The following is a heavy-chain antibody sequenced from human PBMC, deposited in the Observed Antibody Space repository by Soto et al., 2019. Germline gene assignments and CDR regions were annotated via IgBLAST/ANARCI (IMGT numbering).Heavy chain of an antibody. CDR3: ARVTDYSNYAGLRFLAHFDY. CDR2: IYHSGST. Sequence: QVQLQESGPGLVKPSGTLSLTCAVSGGSISSSNWWSWVRQPPGKGLEWIGEIYHSGSTNYNPSLKSRVTISVDKSKNQFSLKLSSVTAADTAVYYCARVTDYSNYAGLRFLAHFDYWGQGTLVTVSS. J-gene: IGHJ4*02. V-gene: IGHV4-4*02. D-gene: IGHD4-4*01. CDR1: GGSISSSNW.